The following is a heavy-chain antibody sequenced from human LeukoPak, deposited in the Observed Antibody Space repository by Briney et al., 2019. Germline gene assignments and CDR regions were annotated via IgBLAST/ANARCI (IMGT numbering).Heavy chain of an antibody. J-gene: IGHJ3*02. V-gene: IGHV4-59*08. CDR1: GGSISSYY. Sequence: SETLSLTCTVSGGSISSYYWSWIRQPPGKGLEWIGYIYYSGGTNYNPSLKSRVTISVDTSKNQFSLKLSSVTAADTAVYYCARLTSHGGLDAFDIWGQGTVVTVSS. D-gene: IGHD2-15*01. CDR2: IYYSGGT. CDR3: ARLTSHGGLDAFDI.